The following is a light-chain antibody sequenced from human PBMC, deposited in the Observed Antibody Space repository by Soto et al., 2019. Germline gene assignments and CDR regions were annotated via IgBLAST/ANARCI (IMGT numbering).Light chain of an antibody. CDR1: QSVSSN. J-gene: IGKJ1*01. CDR2: NPS. V-gene: IGKV3-15*01. Sequence: EIVMTQSPATLSVSPGERATLSCRASQSVSSNLAWYQQKPGQAPKLLIYNPSTRATGIPARFSGSGSGTEFTLTISSLEPEDFAVYYCQQRSYWPTFGQGTKVDIK. CDR3: QQRSYWPT.